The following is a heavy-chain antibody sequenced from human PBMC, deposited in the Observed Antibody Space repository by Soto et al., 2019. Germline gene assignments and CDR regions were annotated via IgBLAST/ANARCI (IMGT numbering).Heavy chain of an antibody. Sequence: QVQLVESGGGVVQPGRSLRLSCAASGFTFSSYAMHWVRQAPGKGLEWVAAISYDGSNKYYADSVKGRFTISRDNSKNTLYLQMNSLRTEDTAVYYCARGPSCLTRFDYSGQGTLVIVSS. J-gene: IGHJ4*02. CDR3: ARGPSCLTRFDY. V-gene: IGHV3-30-3*01. CDR1: GFTFSSYA. CDR2: ISYDGSNK. D-gene: IGHD3-10*01.